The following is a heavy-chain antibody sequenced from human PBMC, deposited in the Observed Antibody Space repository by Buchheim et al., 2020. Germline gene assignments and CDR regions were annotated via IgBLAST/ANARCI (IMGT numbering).Heavy chain of an antibody. CDR1: GFTFNSYG. D-gene: IGHD3-22*01. Sequence: QVQLVESGGGVVQPGRSLRLSCAASGFTFNSYGIHWVRQAPGKGLEWVAVISYDGSNKYYADSVKGRFTIPRDNSKNTLYLQMNSLRAEDTAVYYCAKDQDYYDSSGYYQYWGQGTL. V-gene: IGHV3-30*18. J-gene: IGHJ4*02. CDR2: ISYDGSNK. CDR3: AKDQDYYDSSGYYQY.